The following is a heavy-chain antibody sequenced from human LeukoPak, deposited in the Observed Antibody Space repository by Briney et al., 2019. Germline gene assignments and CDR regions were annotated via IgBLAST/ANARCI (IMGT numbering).Heavy chain of an antibody. V-gene: IGHV3-30*18. J-gene: IGHJ4*02. CDR3: VKDNPLDY. Sequence: GGSLRLSCAASGFTFSSYGMRWVRQAPGKGLEWVAVISYDGSNKYYADSVKGRFTISRDNSKNTLYLQMNSLRAEDTAVYYCVKDNPLDYWGQGTLVIVSS. D-gene: IGHD1-14*01. CDR1: GFTFSSYG. CDR2: ISYDGSNK.